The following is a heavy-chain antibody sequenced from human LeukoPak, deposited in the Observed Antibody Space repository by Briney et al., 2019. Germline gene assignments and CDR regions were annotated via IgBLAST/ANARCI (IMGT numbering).Heavy chain of an antibody. J-gene: IGHJ4*02. CDR2: ISGSGGST. CDR1: GFTFSSYG. Sequence: GGSLRLSCAASGFTFSSYGMSWVRQAPGKGLEWVSAISGSGGSTYYADSVRGRFTISRDNSKNTLYLQMNSLRDEDTAVYYCAKDSHWILFDDWGQGTLVTVSS. CDR3: AKDSHWILFDD. D-gene: IGHD2-2*03. V-gene: IGHV3-23*01.